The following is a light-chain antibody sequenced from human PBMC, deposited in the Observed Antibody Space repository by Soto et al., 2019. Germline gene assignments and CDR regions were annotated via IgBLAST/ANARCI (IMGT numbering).Light chain of an antibody. CDR2: GAS. J-gene: IGKJ1*01. Sequence: EIELTQSPSTLSLSPGERATLSCRASQSINNNYLAWYQQKRGQAARLLIFGASSRATGIPDRFSGSGSGTDFTLTISRLEPDDFAVYYCQQYYGSARTFGQGTKVEIK. CDR3: QQYYGSART. V-gene: IGKV3-20*01. CDR1: QSINNNY.